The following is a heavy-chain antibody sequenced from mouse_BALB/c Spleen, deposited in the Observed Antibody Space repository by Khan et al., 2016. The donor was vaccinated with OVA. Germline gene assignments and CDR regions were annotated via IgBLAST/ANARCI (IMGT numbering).Heavy chain of an antibody. CDR2: ILYSGST. V-gene: IGHV3-8*02. CDR3: ARSTYMYAFAY. Sequence: EVQLQESGPSLVKPSQTLSLTCSVTGDSITSGYWCWIRKFPGNKLEYMGYILYSGSTYYNPYLKSRISIPRHTSQNQYYLQLNYVTTEETATYYCARSTYMYAFAYWGQGTLVTVSA. CDR1: GDSITSGY. D-gene: IGHD2-14*01. J-gene: IGHJ3*01.